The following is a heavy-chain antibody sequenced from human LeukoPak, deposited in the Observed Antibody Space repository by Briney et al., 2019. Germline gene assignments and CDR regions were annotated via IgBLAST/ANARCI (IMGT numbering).Heavy chain of an antibody. CDR3: ARVAAEVVGVPGAIGFGWLRRDYYYMDV. V-gene: IGHV1-2*02. CDR2: INPNSGGT. CDR1: GYTFTGYY. Sequence: ASVKVSCKASGYTFTGYYMHWVRQAPGQGLEWMGWINPNSGGTNYAQKFQGRVTMTRDMSTSTVYMELSSLRSEDTAVYYCARVAAEVVGVPGAIGFGWLRRDYYYMDVWGKGTTVIVS. J-gene: IGHJ6*03. D-gene: IGHD2-2*02.